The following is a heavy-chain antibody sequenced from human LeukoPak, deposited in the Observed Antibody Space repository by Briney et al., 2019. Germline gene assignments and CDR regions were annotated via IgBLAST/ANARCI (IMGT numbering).Heavy chain of an antibody. CDR3: ATVERSFDFLLVPLTY. Sequence: ASVRVSCKASGYIFTDSNIHWVRQAPGRGLEWMGWINPKTGATKYAERFHGRVTMTRDTSISTGYMELSRLTSDDTAVYFCATVERSFDFLLVPLTYWGQGTLVTVSS. CDR1: GYIFTDSN. V-gene: IGHV1-2*02. D-gene: IGHD3-9*01. CDR2: INPKTGAT. J-gene: IGHJ4*02.